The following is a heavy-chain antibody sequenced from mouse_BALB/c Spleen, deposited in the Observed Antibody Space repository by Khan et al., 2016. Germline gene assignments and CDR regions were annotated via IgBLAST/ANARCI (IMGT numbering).Heavy chain of an antibody. D-gene: IGHD3-1*01. V-gene: IGHV1S136*01. Sequence: IQLVQSGPELVKPGASVKMSCKASGYTFTDYVIHWVKQKPGQGLEWIGYINPYNDGTKYNEKFKDKATLTSDKSSSTAYMELSSLTSEDSAVYYCARGAARARYYAMDYWGQGTSVTVSS. CDR2: INPYNDGT. CDR3: ARGAARARYYAMDY. J-gene: IGHJ4*01. CDR1: GYTFTDYV.